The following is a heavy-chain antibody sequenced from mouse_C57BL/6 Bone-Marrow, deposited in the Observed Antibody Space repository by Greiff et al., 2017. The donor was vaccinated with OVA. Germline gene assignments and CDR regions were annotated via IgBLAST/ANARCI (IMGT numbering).Heavy chain of an antibody. V-gene: IGHV1-64*01. D-gene: IGHD4-1*01. CDR2: IHPYSGST. Sequence: QVQLQQPGAELVKPGASVKLSCKASGYTFTSYWMHWVKQRPGQGLEWIGMIHPYSGSTNYNEKFKSKATLTVDKSSSTAYMQLSSLTSEDSAVYYCARSVNWDWCAYWGQGTLVTVSA. CDR1: GYTFTSYW. J-gene: IGHJ3*01. CDR3: ARSVNWDWCAY.